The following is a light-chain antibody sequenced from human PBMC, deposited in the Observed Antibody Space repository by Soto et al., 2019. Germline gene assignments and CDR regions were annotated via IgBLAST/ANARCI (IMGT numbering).Light chain of an antibody. V-gene: IGKV3-11*01. CDR2: DAS. CDR3: QQRYNWPSYT. CDR1: QSVSTY. Sequence: EIVLTQSPATLSLSPGERATLSCRASQSVSTYLAWYQHKPGQAPRLLIYDASNRATGIPARFSGSGYGTDFTLTISSLEPEDFAVYYCQQRYNWPSYTFGQGTKLEIK. J-gene: IGKJ2*01.